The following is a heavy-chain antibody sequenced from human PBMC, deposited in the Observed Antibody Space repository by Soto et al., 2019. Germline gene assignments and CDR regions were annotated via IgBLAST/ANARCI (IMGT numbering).Heavy chain of an antibody. J-gene: IGHJ4*02. D-gene: IGHD3-3*01. CDR1: GFTFSDYG. CDR3: ARDSVRFLEHFSKDYFDY. Sequence: QVHLVESGGGVVQPGGSLRLSCASSGFTFSDYGMHWVRQAPGKGLEWVAVLWYDGSGEYYTDSVRGRFTISRVNSKNTLYLQMNNLRDEDTGVYYCARDSVRFLEHFSKDYFDYWGQGTRVTVSS. CDR2: LWYDGSGE. V-gene: IGHV3-33*08.